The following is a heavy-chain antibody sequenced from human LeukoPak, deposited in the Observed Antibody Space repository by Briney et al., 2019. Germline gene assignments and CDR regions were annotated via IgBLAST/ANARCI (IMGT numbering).Heavy chain of an antibody. Sequence: GGSLRLSCAASGFTFSDYYMSWIRQAPGKGLEWVSYISSSGSTIYYADSVKGRFTISRDNAKNSLYLQMNSLRAEDTAVYYCAIESRLYSFGHNYYYMDVWGTGTTVTVSS. CDR3: AIESRLYSFGHNYYYMDV. D-gene: IGHD5-18*01. CDR1: GFTFSDYY. J-gene: IGHJ6*03. CDR2: ISSSGSTI. V-gene: IGHV3-11*01.